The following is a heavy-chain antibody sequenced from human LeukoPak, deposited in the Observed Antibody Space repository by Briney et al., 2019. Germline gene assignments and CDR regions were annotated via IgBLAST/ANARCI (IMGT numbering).Heavy chain of an antibody. D-gene: IGHD2-21*01. J-gene: IGHJ4*02. CDR3: ARWSTYYYFDF. Sequence: SETLSLTCTVSSGSISSYYWSWIRQPPGKVLEWIGDIYYSGSTNYNPSLESRVAISVDASRSQFSLNLSSVTAADTAVYYCARWSTYYYFDFWGLGTLVTVSS. V-gene: IGHV4-59*01. CDR2: IYYSGST. CDR1: SGSISSYY.